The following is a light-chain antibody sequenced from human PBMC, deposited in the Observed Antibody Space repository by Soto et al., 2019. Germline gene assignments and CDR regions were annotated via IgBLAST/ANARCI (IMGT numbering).Light chain of an antibody. CDR1: SGYSNYK. CDR2: VGTGGIVG. Sequence: QPVLTQPPSASASLGASVTLTCTLSSGYSNYKVDWYQQRPGKGPRFVMRVGTGGIVGSKGVGIPDRVSVLGSVLNRYLTIKNIQEEDESDYHCGADHGSGSNFVVVFGGGTQLTVL. J-gene: IGLJ2*01. V-gene: IGLV9-49*01. CDR3: GADHGSGSNFVVV.